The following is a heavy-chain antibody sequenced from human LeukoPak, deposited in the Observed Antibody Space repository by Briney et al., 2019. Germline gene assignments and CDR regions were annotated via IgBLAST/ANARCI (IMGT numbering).Heavy chain of an antibody. J-gene: IGHJ4*02. CDR1: GGSISSYY. D-gene: IGHD2-2*01. CDR3: ARQAGPDIVVVPAAYYFDY. Sequence: SETLSLTCTVSGGSISSYYWSWIRQPPGKGLEWIGYTYYSGSTNYNPSLKSRVTISVDTSKNQFSLKLSSVTAADTAVYYCARQAGPDIVVVPAAYYFDYWGQGTLVTVSS. CDR2: TYYSGST. V-gene: IGHV4-59*01.